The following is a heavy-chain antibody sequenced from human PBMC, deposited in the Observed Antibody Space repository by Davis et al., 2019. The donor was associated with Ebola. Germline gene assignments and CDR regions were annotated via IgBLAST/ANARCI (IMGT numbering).Heavy chain of an antibody. CDR2: INTNTGNP. CDR1: GYTLTTYG. D-gene: IGHD5-12*01. Sequence: AASVTVSCKASGYTLTTYGINWVRQAPGQGLEWMGWINTNTGNPTYAQDFAGRFVFSLDTSVSTAYLQISSLKAEDTAVYYCARWLKYWGQGTLVTVSS. V-gene: IGHV7-4-1*02. CDR3: ARWLKY. J-gene: IGHJ4*02.